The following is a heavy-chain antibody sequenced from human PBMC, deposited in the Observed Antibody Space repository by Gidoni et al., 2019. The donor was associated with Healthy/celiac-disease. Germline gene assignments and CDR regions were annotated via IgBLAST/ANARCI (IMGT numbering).Heavy chain of an antibody. D-gene: IGHD2-2*01. Sequence: QVQLVQSGAEVKKPGPSVKVSCKASGGTFSSYAISWVRQAPGQGLEWMGGIIPIFGTANYAQKFQGRVTITADESTSTAYMELSSLRSEDTAVYYCARSYCSSTSCSPRYYYGMDVWGQGTTVTVSS. CDR1: GGTFSSYA. J-gene: IGHJ6*02. V-gene: IGHV1-69*01. CDR2: IIPIFGTA. CDR3: ARSYCSSTSCSPRYYYGMDV.